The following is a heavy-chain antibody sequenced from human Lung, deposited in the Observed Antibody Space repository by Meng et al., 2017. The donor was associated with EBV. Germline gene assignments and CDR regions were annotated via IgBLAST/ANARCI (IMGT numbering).Heavy chain of an antibody. V-gene: IGHV7-4-1*02. CDR3: ARVAPSGYRYFDY. J-gene: IGHJ4*02. CDR1: GYTFTHHG. D-gene: IGHD3-3*01. Sequence: QLQLVPVGAEVKKPGASVMVSCKASGYTFTHHGISWIRQAPGQGLEWRGWINTNTGNPTYAQGFTRRFVFSLDTSFRTAYLQISSLKAEDTAVYYCARVAPSGYRYFDYWGQGTLVTVSS. CDR2: INTNTGNP.